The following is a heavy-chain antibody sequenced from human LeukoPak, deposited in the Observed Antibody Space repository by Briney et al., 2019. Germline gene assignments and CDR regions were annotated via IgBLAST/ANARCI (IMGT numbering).Heavy chain of an antibody. CDR1: GFTFRNYA. CDR2: IPSSGDGT. J-gene: IGHJ4*02. V-gene: IGHV3-23*01. D-gene: IGHD5-12*01. Sequence: GGSLRLSCAASGFTFRNYAMTWVRQAPGKGLEWVSSIPSSGDGTYYADSVKGRFTISRDNSKNMLYLQMNSLRAEETAVYYCVRRTSGAFDFWDQGTLVTVYS. CDR3: VRRTSGAFDF.